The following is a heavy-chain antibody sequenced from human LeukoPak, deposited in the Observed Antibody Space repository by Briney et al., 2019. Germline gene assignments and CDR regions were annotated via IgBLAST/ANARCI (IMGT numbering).Heavy chain of an antibody. J-gene: IGHJ6*02. Sequence: PGGSLRLSCAASGFTFSSYAMHWVRQAPDKGLEWVAVISYDGSNKYYADSVKGRFTISRDNSKNTLYLQMNSLRAEDTAVYYCARDYGDYYYGMDVWGQGTTATVSS. CDR3: ARDYGDYYYGMDV. CDR1: GFTFSSYA. CDR2: ISYDGSNK. V-gene: IGHV3-30-3*01. D-gene: IGHD4-17*01.